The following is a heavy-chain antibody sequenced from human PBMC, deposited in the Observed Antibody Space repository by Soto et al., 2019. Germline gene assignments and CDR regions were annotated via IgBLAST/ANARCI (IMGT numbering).Heavy chain of an antibody. Sequence: GAPVKGSLKASCYTFSNYGICLGRQAPGQRPEWMGWISSYNGNTNYAQKVQGRVTLTTDTSTSTTYMELRSLRSDDTAVYYCARGPRYCSTTTCFSGVTWFDPWGQGTLVTVS. V-gene: IGHV1-18*04. CDR3: ARGPRYCSTTTCFSGVTWFDP. J-gene: IGHJ5*02. D-gene: IGHD2-2*01. CDR2: ISSYNGNT. CDR1: CYTFSNYG.